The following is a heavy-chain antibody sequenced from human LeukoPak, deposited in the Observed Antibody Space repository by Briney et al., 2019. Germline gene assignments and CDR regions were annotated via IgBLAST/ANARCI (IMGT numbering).Heavy chain of an antibody. Sequence: ASVKVSCKASGYTFTSCDINWVRQATGQGLEWMGWMNPNSGNTGYAQKFQGRVTMTRNTSISTAYMELSSLRSEDTAVYYCARVLTTVLSPLGYWGQGTLVTVSS. CDR1: GYTFTSCD. V-gene: IGHV1-8*01. CDR3: ARVLTTVLSPLGY. J-gene: IGHJ4*02. CDR2: MNPNSGNT. D-gene: IGHD4-17*01.